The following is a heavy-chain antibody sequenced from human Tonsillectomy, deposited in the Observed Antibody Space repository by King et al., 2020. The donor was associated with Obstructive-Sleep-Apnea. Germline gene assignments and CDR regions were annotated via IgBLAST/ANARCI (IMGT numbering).Heavy chain of an antibody. V-gene: IGHV3-30*04. Sequence: VQLVESGGGVVQPGRSLRLSCAASGFAFSSYAMHWVRQAPGKGLEWVAVISYDGKNKYYADSVKGRFTISRDNSATTVTLQMNSLRVGDTAVYYCVSTVTGPDYWGQGTLVTVSS. CDR2: ISYDGKNK. CDR1: GFAFSSYA. CDR3: VSTVTGPDY. J-gene: IGHJ4*02. D-gene: IGHD6-19*01.